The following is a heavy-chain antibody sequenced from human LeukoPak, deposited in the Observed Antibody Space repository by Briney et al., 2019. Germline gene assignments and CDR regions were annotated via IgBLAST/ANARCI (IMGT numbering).Heavy chain of an antibody. CDR3: ARGGYYYDSSGYYPGPMDY. V-gene: IGHV1-18*01. CDR2: ISAYNGNT. CDR1: GYIFPSYG. Sequence: ASVKVSCKASGYIFPSYGLSWVRQAPGQGLEWMGWISAYNGNTNYAQKLQGRVTMTTDTSTSTAYMELRSLRSDDTAVYYCARGGYYYDSSGYYPGPMDYWGQGTLVTVSS. D-gene: IGHD3-22*01. J-gene: IGHJ4*02.